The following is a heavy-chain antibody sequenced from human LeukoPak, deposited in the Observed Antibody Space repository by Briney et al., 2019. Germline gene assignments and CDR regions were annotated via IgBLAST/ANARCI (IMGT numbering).Heavy chain of an antibody. CDR2: IYPGDSDA. Sequence: GESLKISCKGSGYSFTTYWIGWVRQMPGKGLEWMGLIYPGDSDARYSPSFQGQVTISADKSITTAYLQWSSLKASDTAMYYCARLGENQRYFDWLLFGRGFDYWGQGTLVTVSS. D-gene: IGHD3-9*01. J-gene: IGHJ4*02. CDR3: ARLGENQRYFDWLLFGRGFDY. CDR1: GYSFTTYW. V-gene: IGHV5-51*01.